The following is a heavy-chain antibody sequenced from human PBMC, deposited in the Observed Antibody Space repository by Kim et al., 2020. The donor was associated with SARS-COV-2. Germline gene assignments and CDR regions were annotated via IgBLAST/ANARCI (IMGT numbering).Heavy chain of an antibody. J-gene: IGHJ5*02. CDR1: GGSISSGSYY. V-gene: IGHV4-61*02. CDR3: ARVPDSPFENWFDP. CDR2: IYTSGST. D-gene: IGHD2-15*01. Sequence: SETLSLTCTVSGGSISSGSYYWSWIRQPAGKGLEWIGRIYTSGSTNYNPSLKSRVTISVDTSKNQFSLKLSSVTAADTAVYYCARVPDSPFENWFDPWGQGTLVTVSS.